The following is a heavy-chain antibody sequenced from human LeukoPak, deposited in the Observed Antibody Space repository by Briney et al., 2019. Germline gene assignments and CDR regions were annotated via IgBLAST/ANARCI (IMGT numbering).Heavy chain of an antibody. J-gene: IGHJ3*02. CDR2: ISYDGSRK. V-gene: IGHV3-30-3*01. CDR3: ARPHSDSSTWFGAFDI. D-gene: IGHD6-13*01. Sequence: PGGSLRLSCAASGFTFSTFAMHWVRQAPGKGLEWVAVISYDGSRKSYADSVKGRFTISRDNSKNTLYLQMNSLRPEDTAVYYCARPHSDSSTWFGAFDIWGQGTRVTVSP. CDR1: GFTFSTFA.